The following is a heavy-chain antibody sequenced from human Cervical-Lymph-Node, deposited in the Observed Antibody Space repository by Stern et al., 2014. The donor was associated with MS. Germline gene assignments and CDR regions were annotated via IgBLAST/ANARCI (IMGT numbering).Heavy chain of an antibody. CDR1: GFSLSTLGVG. V-gene: IGHV2-5*02. CDR3: THGLIRLGDLSSPPIDS. D-gene: IGHD3-16*01. CDR2: IYWDDDK. J-gene: IGHJ5*01. Sequence: QITLKESGPTVVKPTQTLTLTCSFSGFSLSTLGVGVGWIRQPPGKALEWLGIIYWDDDKRSNPSLRSRLNIPKDTFKNRLVLTLTNMDPVDTATYFCTHGLIRLGDLSSPPIDSWGRGTLVTVSS.